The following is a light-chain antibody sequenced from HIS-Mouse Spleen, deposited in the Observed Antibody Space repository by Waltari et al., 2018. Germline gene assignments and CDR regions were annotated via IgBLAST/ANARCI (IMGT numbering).Light chain of an antibody. V-gene: IGLV3-10*01. J-gene: IGLJ2*01. CDR1: ALPKQY. CDR2: KDS. Sequence: SYELTQPPSVSVSPGQTARITCSGDALPKQYAYWYQQKPGQAPVLVISKDSERPSGFPEICSGSRYGTMATLTISGAQVEDEADYYCYSTDSSGNHRVFGGGTKLTVL. CDR3: YSTDSSGNHRV.